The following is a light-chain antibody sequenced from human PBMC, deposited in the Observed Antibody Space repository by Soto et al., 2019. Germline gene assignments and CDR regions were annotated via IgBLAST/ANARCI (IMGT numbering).Light chain of an antibody. CDR3: QQYESLPLT. Sequence: DIQMTQSPSSLSASVGDRVTITCQASQDINKNLIWYQQKPGKAPKLLIYDASDLETGVPSRFSGSGSGTGFTFTISSLQPEDFATYYCQQYESLPLTFGQGTRQELK. J-gene: IGKJ5*01. V-gene: IGKV1-33*01. CDR1: QDINKN. CDR2: DAS.